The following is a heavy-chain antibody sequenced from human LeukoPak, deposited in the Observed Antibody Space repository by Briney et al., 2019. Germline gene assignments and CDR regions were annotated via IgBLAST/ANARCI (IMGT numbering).Heavy chain of an antibody. V-gene: IGHV4-4*07. D-gene: IGHD3-9*01. CDR2: IYTSGST. J-gene: IGHJ6*03. CDR1: GGSISSYY. Sequence: SETLSLTCTVSGGSISSYYWSWVRQPAGKGLEWIGRIYTSGSTNYNPSLKSRVTISVDTSKNQFSLKLSSVTAADTAVYYCARESYDILTGYYMDVWGKGTTVTISS. CDR3: ARESYDILTGYYMDV.